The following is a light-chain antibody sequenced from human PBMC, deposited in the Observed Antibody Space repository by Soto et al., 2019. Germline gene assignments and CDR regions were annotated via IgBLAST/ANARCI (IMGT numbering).Light chain of an antibody. CDR3: TSYTSRYTLV. J-gene: IGLJ1*01. CDR2: YVN. V-gene: IGLV2-14*03. CDR1: SSVVGGHNS. Sequence: QSVLGQPASGSGAPGQSITISCTGTSSVVGGHNSASSYQHPPGKAPPLMIYYVNHRPSEVSNRFSGSKSVNTASLTISRLQPVDVPAYYCTSYTSRYTLVLGTGTQGTVL.